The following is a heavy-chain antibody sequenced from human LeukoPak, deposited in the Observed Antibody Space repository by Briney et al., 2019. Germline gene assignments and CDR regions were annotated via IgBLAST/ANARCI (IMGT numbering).Heavy chain of an antibody. V-gene: IGHV3-21*01. Sequence: GGSLRLSCAASGFTFSSYSMNWVRQAPGTGLEWVSSISSSSSYIYYADSVKGRFTISRDNAKNSLYLQMNSLRAEDTAVYYCARPVVPAAARRAFDIWGQGTMVTVSS. D-gene: IGHD2-2*01. CDR1: GFTFSSYS. CDR3: ARPVVPAAARRAFDI. CDR2: ISSSSSYI. J-gene: IGHJ3*02.